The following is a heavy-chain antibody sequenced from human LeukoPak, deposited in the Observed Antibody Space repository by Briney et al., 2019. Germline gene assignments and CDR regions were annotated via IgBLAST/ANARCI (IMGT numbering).Heavy chain of an antibody. V-gene: IGHV3-21*01. CDR3: VLSQANSITQFFDY. D-gene: IGHD2/OR15-2a*01. Sequence: NPGGSLRLSCAASGFNFGSYTMHWVRQAPGKGLEWVSSISSRSTFIHYADSVKGRFTISRDNSKSSLLLLMNSLRAEDTAVYYCVLSQANSITQFFDYWGQGALVTVSS. CDR2: ISSRSTFI. CDR1: GFNFGSYT. J-gene: IGHJ4*02.